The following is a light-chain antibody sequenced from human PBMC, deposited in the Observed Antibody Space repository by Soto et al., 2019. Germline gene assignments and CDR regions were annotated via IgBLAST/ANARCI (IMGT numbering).Light chain of an antibody. CDR2: KAS. V-gene: IGKV1-5*03. J-gene: IGKJ1*01. CDR3: QLYNSYSEA. CDR1: QTISSW. Sequence: DIQMTMSPSTLSGSVGDRVTITCRASQTISSWLAWYQQKPGKAPKLLIYKASTLKSGVPSRFSGSGSGTEFTLTISSLQPDDFATYYCQLYNSYSEAFGQGGKVDIK.